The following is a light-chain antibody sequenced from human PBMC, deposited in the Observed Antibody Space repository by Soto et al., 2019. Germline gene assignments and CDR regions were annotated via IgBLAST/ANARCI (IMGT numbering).Light chain of an antibody. CDR2: EGH. V-gene: IGLV2-23*01. CDR3: SLYIGATTYV. CDR1: SGCVGRFIL. Sequence: QAALAQPSSVSGSPGQSVTISCTGTSGCVGRFILVSWYQQHPVKAPKVMISEGHRRPSGVPGRFSRSNSVNSAPLTISGLQADDEADYYCSLYIGATTYVFGTGTKVTVL. J-gene: IGLJ1*01.